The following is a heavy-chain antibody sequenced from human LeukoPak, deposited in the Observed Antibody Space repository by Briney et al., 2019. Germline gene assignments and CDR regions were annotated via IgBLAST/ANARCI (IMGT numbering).Heavy chain of an antibody. J-gene: IGHJ4*02. V-gene: IGHV4-39*01. Sequence: SETLSLTCSVSGVSISSSNSYWGWIRQPPGKGLEWIGSIYYSGNTYYNASLKSQVSISIDTSKNRFSLKLTSVTAADTAVYYCARQTGSGLFILPGGQGTLVTVSS. CDR1: GVSISSSNSY. CDR3: ARQTGSGLFILP. CDR2: IYYSGNT. D-gene: IGHD3/OR15-3a*01.